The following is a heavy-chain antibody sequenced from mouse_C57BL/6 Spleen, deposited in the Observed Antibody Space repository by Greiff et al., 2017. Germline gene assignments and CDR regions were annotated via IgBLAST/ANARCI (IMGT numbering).Heavy chain of an antibody. CDR3: AKDYGSPWYFDV. CDR1: GYTFTSYW. J-gene: IGHJ1*03. Sequence: QVQLQQPGAELVKPGASVKVSCKASGYTFTSYWMHWVKQRPGQGLEWIGRIHPSDSDTNYKQKFKGKATLTVDKSTSTAYMQLISLTAEDSAVYYCAKDYGSPWYFDVWGTGTTVTVSS. V-gene: IGHV1-74*01. CDR2: IHPSDSDT. D-gene: IGHD1-1*01.